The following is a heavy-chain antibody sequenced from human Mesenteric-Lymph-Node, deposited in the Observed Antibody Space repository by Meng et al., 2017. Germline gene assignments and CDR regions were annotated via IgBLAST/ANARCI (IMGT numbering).Heavy chain of an antibody. J-gene: IGHJ5*02. CDR2: INPTSGVT. CDR1: GYTFSDYF. CDR3: ARDRGSYGWFDP. V-gene: IGHV1-2*02. Sequence: QVQLGNPGTDGKKPGASVEVSCKTSGYTFSDYFMHWVQRAPGQGLEWMGWINPTSGVTKYARKFEGRVTMTRDTSISTAYMELISLKSDDTAVYYCARDRGSYGWFDPWGQGTLVTVVS. D-gene: IGHD1-26*01.